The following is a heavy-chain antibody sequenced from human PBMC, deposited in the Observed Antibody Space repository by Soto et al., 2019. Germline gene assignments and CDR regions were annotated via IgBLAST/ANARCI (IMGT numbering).Heavy chain of an antibody. CDR3: ARGGSLYWYFDL. CDR1: GYTFTSYA. Sequence: VQLVQSGAEVKKPGASVKVSCKASGYTFTSYAMHWVRQAPGQRLEWMGWINAGNGNTKYSQKFQGRVTITRDTSASTAYKELSSLRSEDTAVYYCARGGSLYWYFDLWGRGTLVTVSS. J-gene: IGHJ2*01. CDR2: INAGNGNT. V-gene: IGHV1-3*01. D-gene: IGHD1-26*01.